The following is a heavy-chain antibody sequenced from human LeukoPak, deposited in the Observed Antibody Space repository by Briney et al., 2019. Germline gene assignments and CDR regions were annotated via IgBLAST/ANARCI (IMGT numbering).Heavy chain of an antibody. D-gene: IGHD6-19*01. CDR2: VSYDGNDN. V-gene: IGHV3-30*18. CDR3: AKGSSGWYYPHFDY. Sequence: PGPSLTLSCAASGFTFSNYGVHWVRHPPPNSPDPLAIVSYDGNDNYYADSVKGRFTISIDNSKTTLYLQMNSLKDEDTAVYYCAKGSSGWYYPHFDYWGQGTLVTVSS. CDR1: GFTFSNYG. J-gene: IGHJ4*02.